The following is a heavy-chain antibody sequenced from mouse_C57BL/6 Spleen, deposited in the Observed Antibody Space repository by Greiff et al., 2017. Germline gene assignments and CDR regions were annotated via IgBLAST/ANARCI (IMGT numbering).Heavy chain of an antibody. CDR2: LYPGSGST. J-gene: IGHJ1*03. V-gene: IGHV1-55*01. CDR1: GYTFTSYW. CDR3: AREASEVYHWYFDV. D-gene: IGHD6-1*01. Sequence: QVQLQQPGAELVKPGASVKMSCKASGYTFTSYWITWVKQRPGQGREWIGDLYPGSGSTNYNEKFKSKATLTVDTSSSTAYMQLSSLTSEDSAVYYCAREASEVYHWYFDVWGTGTTVTVSS.